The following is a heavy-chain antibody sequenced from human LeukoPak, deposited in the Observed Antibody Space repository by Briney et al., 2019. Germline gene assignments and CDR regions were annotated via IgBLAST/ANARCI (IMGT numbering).Heavy chain of an antibody. CDR2: MNPNSGNT. CDR3: ARRSPIAGATIRYYYYYYMDV. J-gene: IGHJ6*03. V-gene: IGHV1-8*01. CDR1: GYTFTSYD. D-gene: IGHD1-26*01. Sequence: ASVKVSCKDSGYTFTSYDINWVRQATGQGLEWMGWMNPNSGNTGYAQKFQGRVTMTRKTSISTAYMELSSLRSEDTAVYYCARRSPIAGATIRYYYYYYMDVWGKGTTVTVSS.